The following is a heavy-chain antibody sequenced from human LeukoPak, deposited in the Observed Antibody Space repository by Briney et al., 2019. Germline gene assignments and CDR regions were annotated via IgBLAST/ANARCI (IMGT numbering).Heavy chain of an antibody. D-gene: IGHD3-10*01. J-gene: IGHJ4*02. CDR1: GYTFTNYG. Sequence: GASVKVSCKTSGYTFTNYGISWVRQAPGQGLEWMGWISAYNGNTNYAQKLQGRVTMTTDTSTSTAYMELRSLRSDDTAVYYCARGRSMSGPLDRFDYWGQGTLVTVSS. V-gene: IGHV1-18*01. CDR3: ARGRSMSGPLDRFDY. CDR2: ISAYNGNT.